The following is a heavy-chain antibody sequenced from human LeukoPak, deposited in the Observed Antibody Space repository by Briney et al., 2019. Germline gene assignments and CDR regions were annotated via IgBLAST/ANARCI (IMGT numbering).Heavy chain of an antibody. CDR3: ARGLVVADFDY. Sequence: ASVKVSCKTSGYTFISYAISWVRQAPGQGLEWMGWISAYNGNTNYAQKLQGRVTMTTDTSTSTAYMELRSLRSDDTAVYYCARGLVVADFDYWGQGTLVTVSS. J-gene: IGHJ4*02. V-gene: IGHV1-18*01. D-gene: IGHD2-15*01. CDR1: GYTFISYA. CDR2: ISAYNGNT.